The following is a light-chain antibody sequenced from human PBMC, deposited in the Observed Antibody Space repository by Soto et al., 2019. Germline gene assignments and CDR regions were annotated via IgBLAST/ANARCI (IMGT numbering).Light chain of an antibody. Sequence: EIVLTQSPGTLSLSPGERATLPCRASQSVNTIYFAWYQQKPGQAPRLLIYSTSNRATGIPDRFSGSGSGTDFTLTISRLEPEDFAVYYCQQYDTSPRTFGQGTKVEIK. CDR2: STS. CDR1: QSVNTIY. J-gene: IGKJ1*01. V-gene: IGKV3-20*01. CDR3: QQYDTSPRT.